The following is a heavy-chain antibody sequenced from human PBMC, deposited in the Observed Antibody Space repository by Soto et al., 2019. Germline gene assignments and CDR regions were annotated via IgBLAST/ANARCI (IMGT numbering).Heavy chain of an antibody. CDR2: ISGGGDNT. V-gene: IGHV3-23*01. CDR3: ARDLGLIDPTDY. J-gene: IGHJ4*02. D-gene: IGHD3-16*01. Sequence: EVQLLESGGDLVQPGGSLRLSCAASGFTFSNYAMSWVRQAPGKGLEWVSAISGGGDNTYYADSVKGRFTISRDNSKNTLYLQMNSLRADDTAVYYCARDLGLIDPTDYWGQGTLVTVSS. CDR1: GFTFSNYA.